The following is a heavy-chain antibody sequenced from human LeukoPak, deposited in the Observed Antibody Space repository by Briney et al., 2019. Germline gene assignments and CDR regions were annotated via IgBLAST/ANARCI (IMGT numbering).Heavy chain of an antibody. Sequence: SETLSLTCTVSGGSISSTSYYWAWLRQPPGKGLEWIGNIYYSGSTYYNPSLRTRVIISVDTSKNQFSLKLNSVTAADTAVYYCARLTLDNPLLDYWGQGTLVTVSS. CDR2: IYYSGST. V-gene: IGHV4-39*01. J-gene: IGHJ4*02. D-gene: IGHD1-1*01. CDR3: ARLTLDNPLLDY. CDR1: GGSISSTSYY.